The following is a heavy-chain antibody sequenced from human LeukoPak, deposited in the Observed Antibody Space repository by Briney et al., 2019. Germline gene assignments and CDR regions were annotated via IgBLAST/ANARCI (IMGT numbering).Heavy chain of an antibody. V-gene: IGHV3-23*01. CDR2: ISGSGGST. D-gene: IGHD6-13*01. J-gene: IGHJ4*02. Sequence: QPGGSLRLSCAASGFTFSSYAMSWVRQAPRKGLEWASAISGSGGSTYYADSVKGRFTISRDNSKNTLYLQMNSLRAEDTAVYYCAHISSSWPDYWGQGTLVTVSS. CDR3: AHISSSWPDY. CDR1: GFTFSSYA.